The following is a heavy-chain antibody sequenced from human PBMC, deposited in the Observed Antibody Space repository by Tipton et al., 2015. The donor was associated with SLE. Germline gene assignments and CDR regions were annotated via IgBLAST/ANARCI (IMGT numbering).Heavy chain of an antibody. V-gene: IGHV1-18*01. J-gene: IGHJ2*01. CDR3: ARDRGNGYFDV. CDR1: GYTFDAFG. D-gene: IGHD1-1*01. CDR2: ISGYNSNI. Sequence: QLVQSGPEVKKPGASVRVSCKASGYTFDAFGITWVRQAPGQGPEWMGWISGYNSNIDYAQKFQGRVTMTTDTSTATVYMELRSLRSDDTAVYYCARDRGNGYFDVWGRGTLVTVSS.